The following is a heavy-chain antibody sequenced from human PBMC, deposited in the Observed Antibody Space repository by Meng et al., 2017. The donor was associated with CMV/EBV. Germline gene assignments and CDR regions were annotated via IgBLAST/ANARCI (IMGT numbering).Heavy chain of an antibody. CDR2: ISGSGGST. CDR3: AEAESRYVDTAMDY. J-gene: IGHJ4*02. Sequence: GESLKISCAASGFTFSSYAMSWVRQAPGKGLEWVSAISGSGGSTYYADSVKGRFTISRDNSKNTLYLQMNSLRAEDTAVYYCAEAESRYVDTAMDYWGQGTLVTVSS. D-gene: IGHD5-18*01. CDR1: GFTFSSYA. V-gene: IGHV3-23*01.